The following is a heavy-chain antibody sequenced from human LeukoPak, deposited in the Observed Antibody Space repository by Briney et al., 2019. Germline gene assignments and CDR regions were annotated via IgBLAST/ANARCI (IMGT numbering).Heavy chain of an antibody. CDR2: INSDGSGT. V-gene: IGHV3-74*01. CDR3: ARLNWQLDHYFDY. J-gene: IGHJ4*02. D-gene: IGHD6-6*01. Sequence: GGSLRLPCAASGFSFSTYWMHWVRQAPGKGLVWVSRINSDGSGTDYADSVKGRFSISRDKGKNTVYLQMNSLRAEDTAVYYCARLNWQLDHYFDYWGQGTPVTVSS. CDR1: GFSFSTYW.